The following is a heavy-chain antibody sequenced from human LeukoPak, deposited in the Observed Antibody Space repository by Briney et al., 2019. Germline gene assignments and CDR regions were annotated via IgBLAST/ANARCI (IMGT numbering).Heavy chain of an antibody. J-gene: IGHJ6*02. CDR2: LYSGGST. D-gene: IGHD6-13*01. CDR1: GFTFSDYY. CDR3: ARDRVPSSSWWEDYYYGMDV. Sequence: GGSLRLSCAASGFTFSDYYMSWIRQAPRKGLEWVSVLYSGGSTYYADSVKGRFTISRDNSKNTLYLQMNSLRAEDTAVYYCARDRVPSSSWWEDYYYGMDVWGQGTTVTVSS. V-gene: IGHV3-53*01.